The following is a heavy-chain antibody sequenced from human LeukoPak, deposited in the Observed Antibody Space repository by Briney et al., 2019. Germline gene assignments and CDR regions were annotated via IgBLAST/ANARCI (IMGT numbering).Heavy chain of an antibody. D-gene: IGHD1-1*01. Sequence: SETLSLTCAVSGASIYTVGSFWGWIRQPPGKGLEWIGSVFYSGSANHNPFLQSRVTISVDTSRNQFSLRLNSVTPADTAVYYCARRPSWPTTSAFDIWGQGTLVTVSP. CDR3: ARRPSWPTTSAFDI. CDR2: VFYSGSA. J-gene: IGHJ3*02. CDR1: GASIYTVGSF. V-gene: IGHV4-39*01.